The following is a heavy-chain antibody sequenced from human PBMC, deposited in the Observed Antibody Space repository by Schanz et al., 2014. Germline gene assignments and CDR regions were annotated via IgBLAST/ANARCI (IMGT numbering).Heavy chain of an antibody. V-gene: IGHV1-69*04. CDR2: IISILGIP. CDR1: GGTFSSFG. CDR3: AREVGLYDRGWFDP. D-gene: IGHD3-22*01. J-gene: IGHJ5*02. Sequence: QVQLVQSGAEVKKPGSSVKVSCKASGGTFSSFGINWVRQAPGQGLEWMGRIISILGIPNYAQKFQGRVTMTTDTSTGTAYMELRSLRSDDTAVYYCAREVGLYDRGWFDPWGQGTLVTVSS.